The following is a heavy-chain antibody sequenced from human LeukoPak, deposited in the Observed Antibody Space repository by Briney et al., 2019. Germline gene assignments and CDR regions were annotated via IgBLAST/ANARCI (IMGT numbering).Heavy chain of an antibody. D-gene: IGHD1-1*01. V-gene: IGHV4-59*01. CDR3: ARTWGNWNGFAFDI. CDR2: IYYSGST. Sequence: KPSETLSLTCTVSGGSISSYYWSWIRQPPGKGLEWIGYIYYSGSTNYNPSLKSRVTISVDTSKNQFSLKLSSVTAADTAVYYCARTWGNWNGFAFDIWGQGTMVTVSS. CDR1: GGSISSYY. J-gene: IGHJ3*02.